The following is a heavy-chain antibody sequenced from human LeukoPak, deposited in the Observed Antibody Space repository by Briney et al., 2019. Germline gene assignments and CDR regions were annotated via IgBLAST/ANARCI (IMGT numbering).Heavy chain of an antibody. D-gene: IGHD2-15*01. CDR3: ASRYCSGGSRYSGLGY. J-gene: IGHJ4*02. CDR2: IYYSGST. CDR1: GGSISSGGYY. V-gene: IGHV4-31*03. Sequence: SETLSLTCTVSGGSISSGGYYWSWIRQHPGKGLEWIGYIYYSGSTYYNPSLKSRVIISVDTSKNQFSLKLSSVTAADTAVYYCASRYCSGGSRYSGLGYWGQGTLVTVSS.